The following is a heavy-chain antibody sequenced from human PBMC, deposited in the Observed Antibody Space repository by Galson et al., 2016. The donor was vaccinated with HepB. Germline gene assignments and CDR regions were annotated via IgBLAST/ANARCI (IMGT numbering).Heavy chain of an antibody. J-gene: IGHJ4*02. D-gene: IGHD6-13*01. CDR1: GFPFSKYW. CDR2: INTDGSST. CDR3: TRVHREGIAAAGFQI. V-gene: IGHV3-74*01. Sequence: SLRLSCAASGFPFSKYWMHWVRQAPGKGLVWVSRINTDGSSTTYADSVKGRFTISRDNAKNTRYLQMNSLRAEDTALYYCTRVHREGIAAAGFQIWGQGTLVTVSS.